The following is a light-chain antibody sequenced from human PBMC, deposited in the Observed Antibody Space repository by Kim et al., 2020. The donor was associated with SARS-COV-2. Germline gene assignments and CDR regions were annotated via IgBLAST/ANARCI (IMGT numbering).Light chain of an antibody. J-gene: IGKJ1*01. CDR1: QGISNY. CDR2: AAS. Sequence: SVGDRVTITCRASQGISNYLAWYQQKPGKVPKLLIYAASTLQSGVPSRFSGSGSGTDFTLTISSLQPEDVATYYCQKYNSALGWTFGQGTKVEIK. CDR3: QKYNSALGWT. V-gene: IGKV1-27*01.